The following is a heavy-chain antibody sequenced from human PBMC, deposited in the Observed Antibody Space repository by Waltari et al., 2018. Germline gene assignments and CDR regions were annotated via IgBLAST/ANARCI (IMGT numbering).Heavy chain of an antibody. Sequence: EVQLVQSGAEVKKPGESLKVPCKGSGYSFTRHWIGWVRQRPGKGLEWVGIIYPGDSDTRYSPSFQGQVTISADKSISTAYLQWSSLKASDTAMYYCARQSYYDSSGYVDYWGQGTLVTVSS. CDR1: GYSFTRHW. V-gene: IGHV5-51*01. J-gene: IGHJ4*02. D-gene: IGHD3-22*01. CDR2: IYPGDSDT. CDR3: ARQSYYDSSGYVDY.